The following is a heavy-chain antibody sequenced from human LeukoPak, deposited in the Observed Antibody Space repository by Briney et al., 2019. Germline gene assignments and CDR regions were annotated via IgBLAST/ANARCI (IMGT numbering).Heavy chain of an antibody. D-gene: IGHD3-9*01. CDR1: GGSISSYY. J-gene: IGHJ4*02. CDR2: IYYSGST. CDR3: ARGKLRYFDWLPLPDY. Sequence: PSETLSLTCTVSGGSISSYYWSWIRQPPGKGLEWIGYIYYSGSTNYNPSLKSRVTISVDTSKNQFSLKLSSVTAAHTAVYYCARGKLRYFDWLPLPDYWGQGTLVTVSS. V-gene: IGHV4-59*01.